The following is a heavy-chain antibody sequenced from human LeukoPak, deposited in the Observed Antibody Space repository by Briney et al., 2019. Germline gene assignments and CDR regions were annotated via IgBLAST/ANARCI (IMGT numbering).Heavy chain of an antibody. J-gene: IGHJ4*02. CDR1: GGSISSYY. CDR2: IYYSGST. V-gene: IGHV4-59*01. CDR3: ARIGSSGYCDY. D-gene: IGHD3-22*01. Sequence: PSETLSLTCIVSGGSISSYYWSWIRQPPGKGLEWIGYIYYSGSTNYNPSLKSRVTISVDTSKNQFSLKLSSVTAADTAVYYCARIGSSGYCDYWGQGTLVTVSS.